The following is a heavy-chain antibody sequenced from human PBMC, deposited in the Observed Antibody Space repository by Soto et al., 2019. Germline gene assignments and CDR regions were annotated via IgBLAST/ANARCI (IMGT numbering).Heavy chain of an antibody. Sequence: SETLSLTCAVYGGSFSGYYWSWIRQPPGKGLEWIGEINHSGSTNYNSSLKSRVTISVDTSKNQFSLKLSSVTAADTAVYYCARTGAARLWYYYGSGSSWYYFDYWGQGTLVTVSS. CDR3: ARTGAARLWYYYGSGSSWYYFDY. CDR1: GGSFSGYY. D-gene: IGHD3-10*01. J-gene: IGHJ4*02. CDR2: INHSGST. V-gene: IGHV4-34*01.